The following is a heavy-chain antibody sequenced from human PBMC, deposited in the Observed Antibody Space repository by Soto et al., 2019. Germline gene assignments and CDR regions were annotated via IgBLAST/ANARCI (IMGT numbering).Heavy chain of an antibody. Sequence: QLQLHESGPGLVKPSETLSLTCAVSGDSMSSSDYYWGWIRQPPGKGLEWIGSIYYSGSTYYNPSLQSRVAISADTSKNQFSLKLKSVTAADTAIYYCARRTVNIRTFYSGLKTHCFDYWGQGAPVTVSS. CDR1: GDSMSSSDYY. J-gene: IGHJ4*02. CDR3: ARRTVNIRTFYSGLKTHCFDY. V-gene: IGHV4-39*01. CDR2: IYYSGST. D-gene: IGHD6-19*01.